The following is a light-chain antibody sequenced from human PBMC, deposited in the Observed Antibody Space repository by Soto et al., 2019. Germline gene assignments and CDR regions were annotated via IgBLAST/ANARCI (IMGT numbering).Light chain of an antibody. CDR2: EVT. V-gene: IGLV2-14*01. J-gene: IGLJ1*01. Sequence: QSALTQHASVAGSPGQSITIFCTGTSSEDGGYNYVSWYQQHPGKAPKVRIYEVTKRPSGGSNRLPGSKSGNTSSLTISGLRAEDEADYYCSSYRSVGTVGFGTDTKVT. CDR3: SSYRSVGTVG. CDR1: SSEDGGYNY.